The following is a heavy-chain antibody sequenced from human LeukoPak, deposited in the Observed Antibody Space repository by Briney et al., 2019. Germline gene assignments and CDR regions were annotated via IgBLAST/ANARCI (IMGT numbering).Heavy chain of an antibody. V-gene: IGHV4-34*01. CDR1: GGSFSGYY. D-gene: IGHD3-16*02. CDR3: ARAPYDYVWGSYRYRAFDI. J-gene: IGHJ3*02. CDR2: INHSGST. Sequence: SETLSLTCAVYGGSFSGYYWSWIRQPPGKGLEWIGEINHSGSTNYNPSLKSRVTISVDTSKNQSSLKLSSVTAADTAVYYCARAPYDYVWGSYRYRAFDIWGQGTMVTVSS.